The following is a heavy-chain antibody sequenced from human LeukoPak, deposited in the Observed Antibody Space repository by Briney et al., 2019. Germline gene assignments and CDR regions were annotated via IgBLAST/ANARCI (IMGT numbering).Heavy chain of an antibody. CDR3: AGGSRRDGYDY. D-gene: IGHD5-24*01. CDR1: GFTVSSNY. CDR2: IYDNGDA. J-gene: IGHJ4*02. Sequence: GGSLRLSCAASGFTVSSNYMSWVRQAPGKGLEWVSVIYDNGDAYSADSVKGRFTISRHNSKNTLYLQMNSLRPEDTAVYYCAGGSRRDGYDYWGQGTMVTVSS. V-gene: IGHV3-53*04.